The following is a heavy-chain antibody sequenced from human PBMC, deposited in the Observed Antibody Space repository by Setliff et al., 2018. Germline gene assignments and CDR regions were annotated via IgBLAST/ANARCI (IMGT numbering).Heavy chain of an antibody. Sequence: GASVKVSCKASGYSFNSYYMHWVRQAPGQGLEWMGIINPGGGSSSSTEKFQGRVTTTRDTSASTVYMEMGNLTSDDTAVYYCARAGSAAAGRKGIFEYWGQGSLVTVSS. D-gene: IGHD6-13*01. CDR3: ARAGSAAAGRKGIFEY. CDR2: INPGGGSS. CDR1: GYSFNSYY. V-gene: IGHV1-46*02. J-gene: IGHJ4*02.